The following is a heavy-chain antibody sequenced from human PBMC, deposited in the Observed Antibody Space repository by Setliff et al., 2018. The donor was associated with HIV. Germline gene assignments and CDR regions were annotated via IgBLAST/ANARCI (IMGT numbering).Heavy chain of an antibody. CDR3: VRGSGYYYFDN. CDR1: GFNFDDYA. J-gene: IGHJ4*02. Sequence: GGSLRLSCAASGFNFDDYAMHWGRQVPGKGPEWVSGITWNSGTIAYADSVKGRFTISRDNAKKYVYLQMNSLRVEDTAVYYCVRGSGYYYFDNWGQGALVTVSS. CDR2: ITWNSGTI. D-gene: IGHD3-22*01. V-gene: IGHV3-9*01.